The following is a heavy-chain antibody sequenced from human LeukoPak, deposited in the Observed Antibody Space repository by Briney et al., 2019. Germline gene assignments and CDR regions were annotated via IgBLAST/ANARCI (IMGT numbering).Heavy chain of an antibody. CDR1: VFTFSSYG. Sequence: PGRSLRLSCAASVFTFSSYGMHWVRQAPGKGLEWVAVISYDGSNKYYADSVKGRFTISRDNSKNTLYLQMNSLRAEDTAVYYCAKENVAAAGEGFDYWGQGTLVTVSS. CDR2: ISYDGSNK. CDR3: AKENVAAAGEGFDY. V-gene: IGHV3-30*18. D-gene: IGHD6-13*01. J-gene: IGHJ4*02.